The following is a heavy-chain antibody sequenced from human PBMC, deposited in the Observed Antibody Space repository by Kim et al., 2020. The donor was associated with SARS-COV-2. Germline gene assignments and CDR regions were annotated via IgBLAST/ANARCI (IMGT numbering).Heavy chain of an antibody. D-gene: IGHD1-26*01. CDR2: IGTGGST. CDR1: GFTFSNYV. J-gene: IGHJ4*02. V-gene: IGHV3-23*01. CDR3: VTRHRAGAPPYFDY. Sequence: GGSLRLSCAASGFTFSNYVMTWVRQAPGKGLEWVSTIGTGGSTFYADSMKGRFAASRDNSRNTLYLQMNSLRAEDTAVYYCVTRHRAGAPPYFDYWGQGT.